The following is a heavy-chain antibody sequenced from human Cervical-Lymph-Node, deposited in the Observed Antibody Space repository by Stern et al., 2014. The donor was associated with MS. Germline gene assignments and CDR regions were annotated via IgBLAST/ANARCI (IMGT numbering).Heavy chain of an antibody. CDR1: GDTFTSYA. CDR3: ARPWGCGGDSCYTHFYYYALDV. J-gene: IGHJ6*02. V-gene: IGHV1-69*01. Sequence: QVQLVESGAEVKKPGSSVKVSCRASGDTFTSYAISWVRQAPGQGLEWMGGIIPILGTTIYARKFQGRVAITADDSTGATYMELNSLTSEDTAVYYCARPWGCGGDSCYTHFYYYALDVWGRGTTVTVSS. CDR2: IIPILGTT. D-gene: IGHD2-21*02.